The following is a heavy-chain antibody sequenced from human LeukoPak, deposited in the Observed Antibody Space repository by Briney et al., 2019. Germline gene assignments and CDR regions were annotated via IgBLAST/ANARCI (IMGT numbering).Heavy chain of an antibody. CDR2: ISSSSSYI. CDR1: GFTFSSYS. V-gene: IGHV3-21*01. CDR3: AKSARGAVAGTEGGDYFDY. D-gene: IGHD6-19*01. Sequence: GGSLRLSCAASGFTFSSYSMNWVRQAPGKGLEWVSSISSSSSYIYYADSVKGRFTISRDNAKNSLYLQMNSLRAEDTAVYYCAKSARGAVAGTEGGDYFDYSGQGTLVTVSS. J-gene: IGHJ4*02.